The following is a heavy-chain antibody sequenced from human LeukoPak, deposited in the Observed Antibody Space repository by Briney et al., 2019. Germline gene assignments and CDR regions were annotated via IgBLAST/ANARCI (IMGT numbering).Heavy chain of an antibody. CDR1: GFTFSSYG. CDR3: AKSLMVRGVTMGFDY. CDR2: ISGSGGST. Sequence: GGTLRLSCTASGFTFSSYGMSWVRQAPGKGLEWVSAISGSGGSTYYADSVKGRFTISRDNSKNTLYLQMNSLRAEDTAVYYCAKSLMVRGVTMGFDYWGQGTLVTVSS. V-gene: IGHV3-23*01. J-gene: IGHJ4*02. D-gene: IGHD3-10*01.